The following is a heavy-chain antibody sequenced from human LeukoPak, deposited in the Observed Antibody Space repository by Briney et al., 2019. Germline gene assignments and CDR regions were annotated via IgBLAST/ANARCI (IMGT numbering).Heavy chain of an antibody. CDR3: AGGGGWYALFDY. V-gene: IGHV4-59*01. D-gene: IGHD6-19*01. CDR1: GGSISSYY. Sequence: PSETLSLTCTVSGGSISSYYWSWIRQPPGKGLEWIGYIYYSGSTNYNPSLKSRVTISVDTSKNQFSLKLSSVTAADTAVYYCAGGGGWYALFDYWGQGTLVTVSS. J-gene: IGHJ4*02. CDR2: IYYSGST.